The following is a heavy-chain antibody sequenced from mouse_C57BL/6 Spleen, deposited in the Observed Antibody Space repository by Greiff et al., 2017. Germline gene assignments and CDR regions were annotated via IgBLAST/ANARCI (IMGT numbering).Heavy chain of an antibody. V-gene: IGHV1-66*01. Sequence: QVQLQQSGPELVKPGASVKISCKASGYSFTSYYIHWVKQRPGQGLAWIGWIYPGSGNTKYNEKFKGKATLTADTSSSTAYMQLSSLTSEDSAVYYCAVYYYGSIDYWGQGTTLTVSS. CDR1: GYSFTSYY. D-gene: IGHD1-1*01. J-gene: IGHJ2*01. CDR2: IYPGSGNT. CDR3: AVYYYGSIDY.